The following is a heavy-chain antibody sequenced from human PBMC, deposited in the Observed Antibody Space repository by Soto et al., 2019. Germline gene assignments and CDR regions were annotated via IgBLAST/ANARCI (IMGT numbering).Heavy chain of an antibody. Sequence: EVQLLESGGGLVQPGGSLSLSCAASRFTFSNYGMTWVRQAPGKGLEWVSHITGSGGAAYYAGSVKGRFTISRDNSNNTLYRQMNSLRSDETAVYYCAKTISHPSLYGMDVWGQGTTVTVSS. CDR1: RFTFSNYG. CDR2: ITGSGGAA. V-gene: IGHV3-23*01. D-gene: IGHD2-2*01. J-gene: IGHJ6*02. CDR3: AKTISHPSLYGMDV.